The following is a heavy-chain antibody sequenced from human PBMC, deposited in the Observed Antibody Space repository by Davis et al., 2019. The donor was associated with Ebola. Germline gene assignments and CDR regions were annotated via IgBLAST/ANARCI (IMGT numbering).Heavy chain of an antibody. D-gene: IGHD3-22*01. Sequence: GESLKISCAASGFAFNTYRMHWVRRAPGKGLDWVAVISHDGTDEKYADSVKGRFTISRDNSKNTLYLQMNSLRADDTAVYYCAKSISMFFRSSGPVYWGQGSLVTVSS. CDR1: GFAFNTYR. CDR2: ISHDGTDE. V-gene: IGHV3-30*18. CDR3: AKSISMFFRSSGPVY. J-gene: IGHJ4*02.